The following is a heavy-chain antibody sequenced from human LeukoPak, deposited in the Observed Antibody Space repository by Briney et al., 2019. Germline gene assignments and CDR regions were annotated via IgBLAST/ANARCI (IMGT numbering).Heavy chain of an antibody. J-gene: IGHJ4*02. Sequence: PGGSLRLSCAASGFTFSSYAMSWVRQAPGKGLEWVSSLTGSGSSTYYAGSVKGRLTISRDNSKNTLYLQMNSLRAEDTAVYYCAKRDRGAAGTRWYYFDYWGQGTLVTVSS. D-gene: IGHD6-13*01. CDR3: AKRDRGAAGTRWYYFDY. CDR1: GFTFSSYA. CDR2: LTGSGSST. V-gene: IGHV3-23*01.